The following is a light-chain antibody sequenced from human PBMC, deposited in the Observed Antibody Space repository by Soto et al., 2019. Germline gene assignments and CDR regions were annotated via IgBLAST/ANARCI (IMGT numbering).Light chain of an antibody. J-gene: IGKJ1*01. CDR2: DAS. CDR3: QQRSNWPLTWT. V-gene: IGKV3-11*01. Sequence: EIVLTQSPATLSLSPGERATLSCRASQSVSSYLAWYQQKPGQAPRLLIYDASNRATGIPARFSGSGSGTDCTLTISSLEPEDFAVYYCQQRSNWPLTWTFGQGTKVEIK. CDR1: QSVSSY.